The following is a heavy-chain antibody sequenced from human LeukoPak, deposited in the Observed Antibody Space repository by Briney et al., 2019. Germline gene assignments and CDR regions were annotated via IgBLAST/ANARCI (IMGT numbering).Heavy chain of an antibody. CDR2: INHSGST. Sequence: SETLPLTCTVSGGSISSYYWSWIRQPPGKGLEWIGEINHSGSTNYNPSLKSRVTISVDTSKNQFSLKLSSVTAADTAVYYCARATPNYYDSSGYTYYFDYWGQGTLVTVSS. D-gene: IGHD3-22*01. CDR1: GGSISSYY. CDR3: ARATPNYYDSSGYTYYFDY. V-gene: IGHV4-34*01. J-gene: IGHJ4*02.